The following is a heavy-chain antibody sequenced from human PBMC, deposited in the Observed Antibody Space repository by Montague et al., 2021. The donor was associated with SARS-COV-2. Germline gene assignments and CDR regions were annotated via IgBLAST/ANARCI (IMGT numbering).Heavy chain of an antibody. CDR3: ARGAPTITMIVVVFTGAGWYFDP. CDR1: GDSVSSEICY. J-gene: IGHJ2*01. V-gene: IGHV4-61*02. Sequence: TLSLTCTVSGDSVSSEICYWIWIRQPAGQGLEGVMRIYTITSTNSNPSLRIPVTISVSTSKNSFSLTLISVTAADTAVYYCARGAPTITMIVVVFTGAGWYFDPWGRGTLVTVSS. CDR2: IYTITST. D-gene: IGHD3-22*01.